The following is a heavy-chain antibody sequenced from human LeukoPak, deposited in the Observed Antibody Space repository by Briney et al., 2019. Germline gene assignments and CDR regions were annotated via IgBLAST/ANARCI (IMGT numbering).Heavy chain of an antibody. CDR1: GFTFSSYG. Sequence: GGSLRLSCAASGFTFSSYGMHWVRQAPGKGLEWVAVIWYDGSNKYYADSVKGRFTISRDNAKNSLYLQMNSLRAEDTAVYYCARARDYGDLYFDYWGQGTLVTVSS. D-gene: IGHD4-17*01. CDR2: IWYDGSNK. CDR3: ARARDYGDLYFDY. J-gene: IGHJ4*03. V-gene: IGHV3-33*01.